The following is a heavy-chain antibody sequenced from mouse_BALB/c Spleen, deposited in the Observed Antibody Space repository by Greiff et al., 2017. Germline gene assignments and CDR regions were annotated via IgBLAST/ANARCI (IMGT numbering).Heavy chain of an antibody. CDR3: ARHGDGGFAY. CDR2: ISNGGGST. D-gene: IGHD3-3*01. CDR1: GFTFSSYT. Sequence: EVKLMESGGGLVQPGGSLKLSCAASGFTFSSYTMSWVRQTPEKRLEWVAYISNGGGSTYYPDTVKGRFTISRDNAKNTLYLQMSSLKSEDTAMYYCARHGDGGFAYWGQGTLVTVSA. J-gene: IGHJ3*01. V-gene: IGHV5-12-2*01.